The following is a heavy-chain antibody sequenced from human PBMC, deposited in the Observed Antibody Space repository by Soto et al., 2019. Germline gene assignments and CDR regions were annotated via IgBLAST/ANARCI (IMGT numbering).Heavy chain of an antibody. D-gene: IGHD3-22*01. CDR2: VSTNDDRT. V-gene: IGHV1-18*01. J-gene: IGHJ4*02. Sequence: ASVKVSGKTSGYTFTAYGLAWLRQAPGQRPEWMGWVSTNDDRTNYARKFQGRVTMTTDRSTTTTSMVLRSLGTDDTAVYYCARELNTESSAYYSFAFWGQGTLVTVSS. CDR1: GYTFTAYG. CDR3: ARELNTESSAYYSFAF.